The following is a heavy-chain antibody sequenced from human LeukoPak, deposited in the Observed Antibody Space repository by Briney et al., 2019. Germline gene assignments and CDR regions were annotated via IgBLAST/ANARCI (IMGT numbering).Heavy chain of an antibody. CDR2: IIPIFGTA. D-gene: IGHD5-12*01. CDR3: AATYEARRDFDY. Sequence: ASVKVSCKASGGTFSSYAISWARQAPGQGLEWMGGIIPIFGTANYAQKFQGRVTITADKSTSTAYVELSSLRSEDTAVYYCAATYEARRDFDYWGQGTLVTVSS. V-gene: IGHV1-69*06. J-gene: IGHJ4*02. CDR1: GGTFSSYA.